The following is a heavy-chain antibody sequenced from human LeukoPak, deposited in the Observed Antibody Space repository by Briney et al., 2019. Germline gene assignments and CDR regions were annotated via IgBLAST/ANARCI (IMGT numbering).Heavy chain of an antibody. CDR3: ARVGQGYSYGHQDY. CDR2: VYHSGST. Sequence: SGTLSLTCAVSGGSISSSYWWSWVRQPPGKGLEWIGEVYHSGSTNYYPSLKSRVTISVDTSKNQFSLKLSSVTAADTAVYYCARVGQGYSYGHQDYWGQGTLVTVSS. V-gene: IGHV4-4*02. J-gene: IGHJ4*02. D-gene: IGHD5-18*01. CDR1: GGSISSSYW.